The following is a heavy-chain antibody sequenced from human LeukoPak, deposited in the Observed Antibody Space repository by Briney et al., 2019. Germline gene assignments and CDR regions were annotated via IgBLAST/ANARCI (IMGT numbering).Heavy chain of an antibody. Sequence: ASVKVSCKASGYTFTGYYMHWVRQAPGQGLGWMGWINPNSGGTNYAQKFQGRVTMTRDTSISTAYMELSRLRSDDTAVYYCARDIAGIAVAGTLGYFYGMDVWGQGTTVTVSS. CDR1: GYTFTGYY. J-gene: IGHJ6*02. CDR3: ARDIAGIAVAGTLGYFYGMDV. V-gene: IGHV1-2*02. D-gene: IGHD6-19*01. CDR2: INPNSGGT.